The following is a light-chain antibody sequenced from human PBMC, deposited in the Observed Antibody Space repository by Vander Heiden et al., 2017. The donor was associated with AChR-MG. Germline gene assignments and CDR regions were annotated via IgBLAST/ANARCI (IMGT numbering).Light chain of an antibody. V-gene: IGKV1-12*01. CDR2: GAS. J-gene: IGKJ5*01. CDR3: QQDKSFPV. CDR1: QGITTL. Sequence: DIQMTPSPSSVSASVGDRVTITCRASQGITTLLAWYQQKPRKAPKLLIDGASTLQSGVPSRISSSGSGTDFTLTISSLQPEDFATYFCQQDKSFPVFGQGTRLEIK.